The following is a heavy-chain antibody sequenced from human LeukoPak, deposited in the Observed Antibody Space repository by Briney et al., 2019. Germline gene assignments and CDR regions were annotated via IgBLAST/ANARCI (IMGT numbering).Heavy chain of an antibody. CDR1: GFTFSGYW. J-gene: IGHJ5*02. V-gene: IGHV3-74*01. CDR2: INSDGSTT. CDR3: ARDWWFDP. Sequence: GGSLRLSCAASGFTFSGYWMHWLRHGPGKELVWVSRINSDGSTTNYADSVKGRFTIFRDNAKNTLYLQMNSLRAEDTAVYYCARDWWFDPWGQGTLVTVSS.